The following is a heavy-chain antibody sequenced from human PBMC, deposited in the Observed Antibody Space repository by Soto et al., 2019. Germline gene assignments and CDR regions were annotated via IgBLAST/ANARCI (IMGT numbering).Heavy chain of an antibody. CDR2: IFSSGTT. Sequence: SETLSLTCIVSGDSISSGNKYWSWIRQPPGKGLEWLGYIFSSGTTYHNPSLTSRLSMSLDTSQNQFSLKLNSVTDADTAVYFCARVPSPFDYYYAMDVWGQGTSVTVSS. D-gene: IGHD3-9*01. V-gene: IGHV4-30-4*01. CDR1: GDSISSGNKY. CDR3: ARVPSPFDYYYAMDV. J-gene: IGHJ6*02.